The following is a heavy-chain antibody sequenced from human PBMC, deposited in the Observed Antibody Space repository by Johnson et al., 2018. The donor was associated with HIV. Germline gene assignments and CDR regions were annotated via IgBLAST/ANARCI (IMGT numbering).Heavy chain of an antibody. J-gene: IGHJ3*02. CDR3: AKVRRAYYEDAFDI. CDR1: AFTFSSYA. D-gene: IGHD3-22*01. CDR2: INSDGSST. Sequence: QVQLVESGGGVVQPGGSLRLSCAASAFTFSSYAIHWVRQAPGKGLEWVSRINSDGSSTTYADSVKGRFTISRDNAKNTLYLQMNSLRAEDTAVYYCAKVRRAYYEDAFDIWGQGTMVTVSS. V-gene: IGHV3-NL1*01.